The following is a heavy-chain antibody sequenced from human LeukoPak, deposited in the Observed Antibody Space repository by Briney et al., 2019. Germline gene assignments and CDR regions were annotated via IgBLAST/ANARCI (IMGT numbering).Heavy chain of an antibody. CDR3: ASVRDIVVGGGPYYFDY. CDR2: INPHNGDT. CDR1: GYTFIGYY. Sequence: ASVKVSCKASGYTFIGYYLHGVRQAPGQGLEWMGWINPHNGDTNYAQNFQGRVTMARHTSITTAYMELSRLKSDDTAVYCCASVRDIVVGGGPYYFDYWGEGTLVTVSS. V-gene: IGHV1-2*02. D-gene: IGHD2-15*01. J-gene: IGHJ4*02.